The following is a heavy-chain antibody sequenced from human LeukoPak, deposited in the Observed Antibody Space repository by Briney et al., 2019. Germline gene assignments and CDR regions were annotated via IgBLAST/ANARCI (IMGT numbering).Heavy chain of an antibody. CDR1: GLTFNRYA. J-gene: IGHJ4*02. CDR2: IRYDGSNK. CDR3: AEVGGAGSATQFES. V-gene: IGHV3-30*02. Sequence: GGSLRLSCAASGLTFNRYAMHWLRQAPGNGLVGVAIIRYDGSNKYYADSVKGRFTISRDNSKNSLYLQINSLRREDTTVYYCAEVGGAGSATQFESWGQGTLVSVSS. D-gene: IGHD3-16*01.